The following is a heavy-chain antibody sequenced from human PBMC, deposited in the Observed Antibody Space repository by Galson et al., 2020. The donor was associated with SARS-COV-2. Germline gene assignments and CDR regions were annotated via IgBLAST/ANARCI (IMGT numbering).Heavy chain of an antibody. CDR2: MYYSGST. V-gene: IGHV4-59*08. CDR1: GGSINSYF. Sequence: ASETLSLTCTVSGGSINSYFWSWIRQPPGKGLEWIGYMYYSGSTNSNPSLKSRVTISVDTSKNQFSLKLSSVTAADTAVYYCATHNKNAFNIWGQGTMVTVSS. CDR3: ATHNKNAFNI. J-gene: IGHJ3*02.